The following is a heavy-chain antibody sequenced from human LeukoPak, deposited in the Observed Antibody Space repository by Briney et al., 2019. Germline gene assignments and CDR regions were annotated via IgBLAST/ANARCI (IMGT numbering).Heavy chain of an antibody. CDR3: ARRDFCTSCYTRLVNWFDP. D-gene: IGHD2-2*02. Sequence: SETLSLTCAVYGGSFSGYYWSWIRQPPGKGLEGIGEINHSGSTNYNPSLKSRVTISVDTSKNQFSLKLSSVTAADTAVYYCARRDFCTSCYTRLVNWFDPWGQGTLVTVSS. CDR2: INHSGST. V-gene: IGHV4-34*01. CDR1: GGSFSGYY. J-gene: IGHJ5*02.